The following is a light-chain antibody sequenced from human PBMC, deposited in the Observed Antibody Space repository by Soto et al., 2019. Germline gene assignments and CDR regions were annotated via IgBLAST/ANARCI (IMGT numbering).Light chain of an antibody. J-gene: IGLJ3*02. CDR2: GNS. CDR3: QSYDSSLSVPWV. CDR1: SSNIGAGYD. Sequence: QLVLTQPPSVSGAPGQRVTISCTGSSSNIGAGYDVHWYQQLPGTAPKLLIYGNSNRPSGVPDRFSGSKSGTSASLAITGLQAEDEADYYCQSYDSSLSVPWVFGGGTKLTVL. V-gene: IGLV1-40*01.